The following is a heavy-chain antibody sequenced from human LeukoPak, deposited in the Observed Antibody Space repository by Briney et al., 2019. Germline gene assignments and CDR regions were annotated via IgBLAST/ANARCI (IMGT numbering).Heavy chain of an antibody. D-gene: IGHD2-21*01. J-gene: IGHJ5*02. CDR1: GFRFNAFG. CDR2: ISSTSDYI. V-gene: IGHV3-21*01. CDR3: TREGDLIIPYDL. Sequence: PGGSLRLSCTASGFRFNAFGIHWIRQAPGKGLEWVSSISSTSDYIYYADSVKGRFTVSRDNAKNSLFLQMNSLRADDTAVYYCTREGDLIIPYDLWGQGTLVTVSS.